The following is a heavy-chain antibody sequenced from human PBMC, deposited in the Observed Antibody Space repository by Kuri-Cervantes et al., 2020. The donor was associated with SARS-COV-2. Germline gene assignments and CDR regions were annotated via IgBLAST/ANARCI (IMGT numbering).Heavy chain of an antibody. CDR3: ARGGVVITVDY. J-gene: IGHJ4*02. Sequence: GGSLRLSCAASGFTFSDYYMSWIRHAPGKGLEWVSYISSSSSYTNYADSVKGRFTISRDNAKNSLYLQMNSLRAEDTAVSYCARGGVVITVDYWGQGTLVTVSS. D-gene: IGHD3-3*01. CDR2: ISSSSSYT. V-gene: IGHV3-11*06. CDR1: GFTFSDYY.